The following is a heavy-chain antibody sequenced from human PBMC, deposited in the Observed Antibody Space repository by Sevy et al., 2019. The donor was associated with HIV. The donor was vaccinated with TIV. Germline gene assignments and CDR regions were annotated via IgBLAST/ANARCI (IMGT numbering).Heavy chain of an antibody. V-gene: IGHV3-23*01. CDR3: AKKMGGGSGMAFLVDY. Sequence: GGSLRLSCAASGFTFSSFAMGWVRQAPGKGLDWISVISGTGDHTYYADSVKGRFTISRDNSKNTLFLQMNSLRAEETAIFYCAKKMGGGSGMAFLVDYWVQGTLLTVSS. J-gene: IGHJ4*02. CDR2: ISGTGDHT. D-gene: IGHD2-8*01. CDR1: GFTFSSFA.